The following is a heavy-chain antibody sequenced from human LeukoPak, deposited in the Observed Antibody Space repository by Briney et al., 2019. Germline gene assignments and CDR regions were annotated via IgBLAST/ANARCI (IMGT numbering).Heavy chain of an antibody. CDR2: IDQGGNEK. CDR3: ARDEVRRPYNY. J-gene: IGHJ4*02. Sequence: PGGSLRLSCAASGFTFTSYWMTWVRQAPGKGLEWVANIDQGGNEKNYVDSVKGRFTISRDNAKNSLYLQMNSLRAEDTAVYYCARDEVRRPYNYWGRGTLVTVS. V-gene: IGHV3-7*01. D-gene: IGHD5-18*01. CDR1: GFTFTSYW.